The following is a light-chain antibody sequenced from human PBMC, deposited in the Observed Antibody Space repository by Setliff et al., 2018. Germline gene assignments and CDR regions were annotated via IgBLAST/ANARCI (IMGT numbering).Light chain of an antibody. Sequence: QSALTQPASVPGSPGQSITISCIGTSSDIGGDNYVSWYQQYPGEAPQLIIYDASDRPSGVSHRFSGSKSGNTASLTISGLQAQDEADYYCCSYTNGATYVFGTGTKVTVL. CDR2: DAS. CDR3: CSYTNGATYV. V-gene: IGLV2-14*03. J-gene: IGLJ1*01. CDR1: SSDIGGDNY.